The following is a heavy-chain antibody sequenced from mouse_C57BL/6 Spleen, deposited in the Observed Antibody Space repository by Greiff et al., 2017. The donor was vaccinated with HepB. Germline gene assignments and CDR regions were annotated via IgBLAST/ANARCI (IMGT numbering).Heavy chain of an antibody. CDR2: ISYDGSN. CDR3: ASRGFYGSLDY. CDR1: GYSITSGYY. J-gene: IGHJ2*01. Sequence: EVKLMESGPGLVKPSQSLSLTCSVTGYSITSGYYWNWIRQFPGNKLEWMGYISYDGSNNYNPSLKNRISITRDTSKNQFFLKLNSVTTEDTATYYCASRGFYGSLDYWGQGTTLTVSS. V-gene: IGHV3-6*01. D-gene: IGHD1-1*01.